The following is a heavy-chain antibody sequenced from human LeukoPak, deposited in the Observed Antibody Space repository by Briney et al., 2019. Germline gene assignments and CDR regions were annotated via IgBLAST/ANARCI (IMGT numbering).Heavy chain of an antibody. D-gene: IGHD2-2*02. V-gene: IGHV3-66*01. Sequence: GGSLRLSCAASGFTVSSNYMSWVRQAPGKGLEWVSVIYSGGSTYYADSVKGRFTISRDNSKNTLYLQMNSLRAEDTAVYYCAKDRYNIGVTPRRAFEIWAKGQWSPSLQ. J-gene: IGHJ3*02. CDR2: IYSGGST. CDR3: AKDRYNIGVTPRRAFEI. CDR1: GFTVSSNY.